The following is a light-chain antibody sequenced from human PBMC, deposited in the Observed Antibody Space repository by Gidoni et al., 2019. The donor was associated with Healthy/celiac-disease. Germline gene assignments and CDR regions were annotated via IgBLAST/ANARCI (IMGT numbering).Light chain of an antibody. CDR2: GKN. V-gene: IGLV3-19*01. Sequence: SSELPQDPAVSVALGQTVRITCQGDSLRSYYASWYQQKPGQAPVLVIYGKNNRPSGIPDRFSGSSSGNTASLTITGAQAEDEADYYCNSRDSSGNHLRVFGGGTKLT. CDR3: NSRDSSGNHLRV. CDR1: SLRSYY. J-gene: IGLJ2*01.